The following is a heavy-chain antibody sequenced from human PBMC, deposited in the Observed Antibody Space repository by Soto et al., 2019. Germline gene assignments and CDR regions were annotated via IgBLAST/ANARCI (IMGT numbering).Heavy chain of an antibody. J-gene: IGHJ4*02. CDR2: ISPGGDRI. V-gene: IGHV3-48*03. Sequence: EVQLVESGGGLVQPGGSLRLSCVASGFMFDSYAMNWVRQAPGKGLEWVSYISPGGDRIYYAESLKGRITISRDNARNSLFLQMNILSAEDTAFYYCTRSADSAGWGVDFWGQGTLVTVSS. CDR3: TRSADSAGWGVDF. D-gene: IGHD6-19*01. CDR1: GFMFDSYA.